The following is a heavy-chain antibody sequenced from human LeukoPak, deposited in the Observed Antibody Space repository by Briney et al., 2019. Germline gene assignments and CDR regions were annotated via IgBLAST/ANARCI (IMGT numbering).Heavy chain of an antibody. J-gene: IGHJ4*02. D-gene: IGHD6-19*01. Sequence: PSETLSLTCTVSGGSISSYYWSWIRQPPGKGLEWIGYIYYSGSTNYNPSLKSRVTISVDTSKNQLSLKLSSVTAADTAVYYCARAVGYSSGWYRFDYWGQGTLVTVSS. CDR1: GGSISSYY. CDR2: IYYSGST. V-gene: IGHV4-59*01. CDR3: ARAVGYSSGWYRFDY.